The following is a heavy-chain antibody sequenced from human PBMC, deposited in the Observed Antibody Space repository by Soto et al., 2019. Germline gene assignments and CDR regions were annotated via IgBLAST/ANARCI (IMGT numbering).Heavy chain of an antibody. CDR2: IYATGTT. V-gene: IGHV4-4*07. J-gene: IGHJ5*02. CDR3: VRDGTKTLRDWFEP. CDR1: GASISGFY. D-gene: IGHD1-1*01. Sequence: SETLSLTCTVSGASISGFYWSWIRKSTGKGLEWIGRIYATGTTDYNPSPKSRVMMSVDTSKKQFSLKLRSVTAADTAVYYCVRDGTKTLRDWFEPWGQGIAVTVSS.